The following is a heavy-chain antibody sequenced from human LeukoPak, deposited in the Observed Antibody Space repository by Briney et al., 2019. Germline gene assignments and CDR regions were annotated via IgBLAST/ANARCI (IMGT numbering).Heavy chain of an antibody. CDR3: AKGGYSYGPDY. Sequence: PGGSLRLSCAASGFNFGSYSMTWVRQAPGKGLEWVSAISGSGGSTYYADSVKGRFTISRDNSKNTLYLQMNSLRAEDTAVYYCAKGGYSYGPDYWGQGTLVTVSS. CDR1: GFNFGSYS. D-gene: IGHD5-18*01. J-gene: IGHJ4*02. V-gene: IGHV3-23*01. CDR2: ISGSGGST.